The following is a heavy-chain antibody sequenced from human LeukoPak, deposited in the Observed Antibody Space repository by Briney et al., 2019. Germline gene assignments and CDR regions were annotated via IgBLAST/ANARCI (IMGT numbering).Heavy chain of an antibody. CDR1: GGSFSGYY. CDR2: INHSGST. Sequence: SETLSLTCAVYGGSFSGYYWCWIRQPPGKGLEWIGEINHSGSTNYNPSLKSRVTISVDTSKNQFSLKLSSVTAADTAVYYCAALGVNYYDSSGYYYMDYWGQGTLVTVSS. V-gene: IGHV4-34*01. CDR3: AALGVNYYDSSGYYYMDY. J-gene: IGHJ4*02. D-gene: IGHD3-22*01.